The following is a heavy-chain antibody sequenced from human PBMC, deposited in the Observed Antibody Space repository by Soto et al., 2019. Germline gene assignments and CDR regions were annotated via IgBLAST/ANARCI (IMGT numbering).Heavy chain of an antibody. CDR1: GFTFSNYA. J-gene: IGHJ4*02. D-gene: IGHD2-15*01. Sequence: PGGSLRLSCAASGFTFSNYAMSWVRQAPGKGLEWVSGVGGSGDGTYYADSVKGRFTISRDNSKDTLYLQMNSLRAEDTAVYYCAKSPLGYCSGGSCYPPHYFDYWGQGTLVTVSS. CDR2: VGGSGDGT. V-gene: IGHV3-23*01. CDR3: AKSPLGYCSGGSCYPPHYFDY.